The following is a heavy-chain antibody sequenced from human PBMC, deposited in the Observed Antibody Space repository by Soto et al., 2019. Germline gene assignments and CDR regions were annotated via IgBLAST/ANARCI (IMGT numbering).Heavy chain of an antibody. V-gene: IGHV3-11*06. Sequence: PGGSLRLSCATSGFPFSDYYMSWIRQAPGKGLEWLSHISPKSTYRNYADSMKGRFTISRDNTKSSLFLQMNSLGVEDTAVYYCKRGGGGGLFEHWGQGVLLTVSS. CDR1: GFPFSDYY. D-gene: IGHD2-21*01. CDR2: ISPKSTYR. J-gene: IGHJ4*02. CDR3: KRGGGGGLFEH.